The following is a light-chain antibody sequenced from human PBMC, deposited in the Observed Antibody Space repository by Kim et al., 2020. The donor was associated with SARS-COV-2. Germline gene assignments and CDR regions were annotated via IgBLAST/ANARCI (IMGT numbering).Light chain of an antibody. CDR1: QSINNW. V-gene: IGKV1-5*03. J-gene: IGKJ4*01. CDR2: QAS. Sequence: SVRDRVTITCRASQSINNWLAWYQQIPGKAPKLLIYQASILESGVPSRFSGSGSGTEFTLTISSLQPEDFATYFCQQYYSYSPLTFGGGTKVDIK. CDR3: QQYYSYSPLT.